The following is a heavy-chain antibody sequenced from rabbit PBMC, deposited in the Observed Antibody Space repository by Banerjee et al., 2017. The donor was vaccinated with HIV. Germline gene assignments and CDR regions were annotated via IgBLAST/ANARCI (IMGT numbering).Heavy chain of an antibody. CDR2: IYSSNGDK. CDR1: GSDISSNA. J-gene: IGHJ6*01. V-gene: IGHV1S47*01. Sequence: QEQLVESGGGLVKPEGSLTLTCKASGSDISSNAMCWVRQAPGKGLELIACIYSSNGDKWYASWVNGRFTISRSTSLNTVDLKMTSLTVADTATYFCARDFYAGYAYGSFTRLDLWGPGTLVTVS. D-gene: IGHD6-1*01. CDR3: ARDFYAGYAYGSFTRLDL.